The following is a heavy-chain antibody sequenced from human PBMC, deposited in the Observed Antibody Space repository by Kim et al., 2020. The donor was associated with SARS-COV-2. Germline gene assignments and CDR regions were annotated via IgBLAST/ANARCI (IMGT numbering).Heavy chain of an antibody. D-gene: IGHD2-2*01. CDR2: ISGSGGST. CDR3: AGAAAPGDYYGMDV. Sequence: GGSLRLSCAASGFTFSSYAMSWVRQAPGKGLEWVSAISGSGGSTYYADSVKGRFNITRDNSKNTLYLQMNSLRAEDTAVYYCAGAAAPGDYYGMDVWGQGTTVTVSS. CDR1: GFTFSSYA. J-gene: IGHJ6*02. V-gene: IGHV3-23*01.